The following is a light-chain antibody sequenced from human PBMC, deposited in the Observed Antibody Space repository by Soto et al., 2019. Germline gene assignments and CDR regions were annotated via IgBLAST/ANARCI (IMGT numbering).Light chain of an antibody. V-gene: IGKV3-15*01. CDR3: QQYNNWPPYT. CDR2: GAS. CDR1: QSVASSY. J-gene: IGKJ2*01. Sequence: EVVLTQSPGTLSLSPGERVTLSCRASQSVASSYLAWYQQKPGRAPTLLIYGASTRATGIPARFSGSGSGTEFTLTISSLQSADFAVYYCQQYNNWPPYTFGQGTKLEIK.